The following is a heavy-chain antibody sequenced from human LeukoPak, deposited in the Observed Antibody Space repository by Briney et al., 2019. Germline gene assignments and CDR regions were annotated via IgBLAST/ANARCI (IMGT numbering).Heavy chain of an antibody. Sequence: PGGSLRLSCVVSGFTSSSYWMSWVRQAPGKGLEWVANVNQDGSEQYYVDSVKGRFIIYKDNAKNSLYLQMNSLRVEDTAVYYCARAAAAGTVDYWGQGTLVIVSS. CDR1: GFTSSSYW. J-gene: IGHJ4*02. V-gene: IGHV3-7*01. CDR3: ARAAAAGTVDY. CDR2: VNQDGSEQ. D-gene: IGHD6-13*01.